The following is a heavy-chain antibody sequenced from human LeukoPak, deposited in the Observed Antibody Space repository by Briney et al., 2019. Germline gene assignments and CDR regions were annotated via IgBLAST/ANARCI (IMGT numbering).Heavy chain of an antibody. Sequence: GASMKVSCKASGYTFTGYYMHWVRQAPGQGLEWMGWINPNSGGTNYAQKFQGRVTMTRDTSISTAYMELSRLRSDDTAVYYCASLVNIAAAGDDAFDIWGQGTMVTVSS. CDR3: ASLVNIAAAGDDAFDI. CDR2: INPNSGGT. D-gene: IGHD6-13*01. CDR1: GYTFTGYY. J-gene: IGHJ3*02. V-gene: IGHV1-2*02.